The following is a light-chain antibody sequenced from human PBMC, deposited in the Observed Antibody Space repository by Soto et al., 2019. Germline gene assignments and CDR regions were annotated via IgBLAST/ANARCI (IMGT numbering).Light chain of an antibody. V-gene: IGKV1-13*02. CDR2: DAS. J-gene: IGKJ4*01. CDR3: HQFNTYPQPTLT. Sequence: AIQLTQSPSSLSASVGDTVTITCRASQGIISALAWYQQKPGKDPKLLIYDASSLESGVPSRFSGSGSGTYFTLTITSLQPEDFATYYCHQFNTYPQPTLTFGGGTKVELK. CDR1: QGIISA.